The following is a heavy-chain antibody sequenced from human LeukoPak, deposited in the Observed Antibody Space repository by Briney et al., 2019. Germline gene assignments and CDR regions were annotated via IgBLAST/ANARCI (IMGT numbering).Heavy chain of an antibody. CDR2: VKQDGSEK. D-gene: IGHD6-6*01. V-gene: IGHV3-7*01. CDR1: GFTFSSYW. Sequence: GGSLRLSCAASGFTFSSYWMSWVRQAPGKGLEWVANVKQDGSEKYYVDSVKGRFTISRDNAKNSLYLQMSSLRAEDTAVYYCARYSLVRRSFDYWGQGTLVTVSS. CDR3: ARYSLVRRSFDY. J-gene: IGHJ4*02.